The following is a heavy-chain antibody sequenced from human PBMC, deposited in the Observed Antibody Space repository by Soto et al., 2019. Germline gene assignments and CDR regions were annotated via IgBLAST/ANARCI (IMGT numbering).Heavy chain of an antibody. V-gene: IGHV1-8*01. D-gene: IGHD2-21*01. CDR3: ARSDGYHFNWLDS. J-gene: IGHJ5*01. CDR2: MNPNSNNT. CDR1: GYTFASYD. Sequence: QVQLVQSGAEVKTPGASVKVSCKASGYTFASYDMNWVRQAPGQGLEWMGWMNPNSNNTGYAQKVPGRLTMTRDIALSIAHMELSSLRNEDTAVYYCARSDGYHFNWLDSWGQGTLVTVSA.